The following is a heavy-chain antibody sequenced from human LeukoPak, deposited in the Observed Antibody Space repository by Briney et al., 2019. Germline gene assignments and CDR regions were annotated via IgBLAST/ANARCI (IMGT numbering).Heavy chain of an antibody. Sequence: PGGSLKLSCAASGFTFSGSAIHWVRQSSGKGLEWVGQIDKKDKGYATATAYAASVKGRFTISRDNSKNTLYLLTNGLRAEDTAVCYCAKGGRYFPCDYWGQGTLVTVSS. CDR1: GFTFSGSA. CDR3: AKGGRYFPCDY. J-gene: IGHJ4*02. D-gene: IGHD3-9*01. V-gene: IGHV3-73*01. CDR2: IDKKDKGYATAT.